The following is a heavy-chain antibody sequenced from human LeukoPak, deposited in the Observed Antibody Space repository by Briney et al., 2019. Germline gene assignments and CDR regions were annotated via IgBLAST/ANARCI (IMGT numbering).Heavy chain of an antibody. J-gene: IGHJ6*02. D-gene: IGHD2-2*01. V-gene: IGHV3-21*01. CDR2: ISSSSSYI. CDR1: GFTFSSYG. CDR3: ARDQDIVVVPAAPNYYYYGMDV. Sequence: GGSLRLSCAASGFTFSSYGMNWVRQAPGKGLEWVSSISSSSSYIYYADSVKGRFTISRDNAKNSLYLQMNSLRAEDTAVYYCARDQDIVVVPAAPNYYYYGMDVWGQGTTVTVSS.